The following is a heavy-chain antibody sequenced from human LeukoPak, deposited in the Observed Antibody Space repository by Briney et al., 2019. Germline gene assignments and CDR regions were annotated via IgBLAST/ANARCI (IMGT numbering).Heavy chain of an antibody. CDR2: IIPIFGTA. V-gene: IGHV1-69*01. CDR1: GGTFSNYA. CDR3: ASEPRGNYYYGMDV. J-gene: IGHJ6*02. Sequence: GASVNVSCKASGGTFSNYAISWVRQAPGQGLEWMGGIIPIFGTANYAQKFQGRVTITADESTSTAYMELSSLRSEDTAVYYCASEPRGNYYYGMDVWGQGTTVTVSS.